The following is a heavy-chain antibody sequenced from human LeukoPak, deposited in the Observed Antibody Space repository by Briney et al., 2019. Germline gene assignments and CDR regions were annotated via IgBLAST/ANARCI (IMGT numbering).Heavy chain of an antibody. CDR3: ARVYYDSSGYYLNFDY. J-gene: IGHJ4*02. Sequence: SVKVSCKASGGTFSSYAISWVRQAPGQGLEWMGGIIPIFGTANYAQKFQGRVTITADESTSTAYMEPSSLRSEDTAVYYCARVYYDSSGYYLNFDYWGQGTLVTVSS. CDR2: IIPIFGTA. D-gene: IGHD3-22*01. CDR1: GGTFSSYA. V-gene: IGHV1-69*13.